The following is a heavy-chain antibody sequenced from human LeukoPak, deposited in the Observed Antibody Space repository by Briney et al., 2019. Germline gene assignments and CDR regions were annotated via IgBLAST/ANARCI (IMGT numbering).Heavy chain of an antibody. D-gene: IGHD6-25*01. CDR1: GGSISSGGYY. V-gene: IGHV4-30-2*01. J-gene: IGHJ4*02. CDR3: ARAGGVKTAALDLDY. CDR2: IYHSGST. Sequence: SETLSLTCTVSGGSISSGGYYWSWIRQPPGKGLEWIGYIYHSGSTFYNPSLKSRVTISVDRSKNHFSLKLTSVTTADTAVYYCARAGGVKTAALDLDYWGQGTLVTVSS.